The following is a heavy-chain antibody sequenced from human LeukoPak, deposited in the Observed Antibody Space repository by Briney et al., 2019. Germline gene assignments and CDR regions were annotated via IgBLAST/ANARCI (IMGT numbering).Heavy chain of an antibody. Sequence: ASVKVSCKASGGTFSSYAISWVRQAPGQGLEWMGGIIPIFGTANYAQKFQGRVTITADESTSTAYMELSSLRSEDTAVYYCAAQAVAASYFDYWGQGTLVTVSS. J-gene: IGHJ4*02. CDR1: GGTFSSYA. D-gene: IGHD6-19*01. CDR3: AAQAVAASYFDY. V-gene: IGHV1-69*13. CDR2: IIPIFGTA.